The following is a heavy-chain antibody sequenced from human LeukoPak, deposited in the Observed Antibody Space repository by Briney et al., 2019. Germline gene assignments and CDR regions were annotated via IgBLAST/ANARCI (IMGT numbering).Heavy chain of an antibody. V-gene: IGHV3-7*01. J-gene: IGHJ3*02. CDR1: GFTFRSDW. CDR2: ISPDGSEK. Sequence: GGSLRLSCAASGFTFRSDWMSWVRQAPGYGLEWVATISPDGSEKFHVDSMKGRFAISRDNAQNSLYLQMNTLRAEDTAVYYCARYYDGSTYNDAFDIWGQGTMVTVSS. CDR3: ARYYDGSTYNDAFDI. D-gene: IGHD3-22*01.